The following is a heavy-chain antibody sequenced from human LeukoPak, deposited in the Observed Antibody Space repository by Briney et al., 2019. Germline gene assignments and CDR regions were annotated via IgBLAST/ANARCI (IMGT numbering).Heavy chain of an antibody. J-gene: IGHJ4*02. CDR2: ISSSSSYI. Sequence: GGSLRLSCAASGFTFSSYSMNWVRQAPGKGLEWVSSISSSSSYIYYADSVEGRFTISRDNAKNSLYLQMNSLRAEDTAVYYCARDPYVWGSYLVYWGQGTLVTVSS. V-gene: IGHV3-21*01. CDR1: GFTFSSYS. D-gene: IGHD3-16*02. CDR3: ARDPYVWGSYLVY.